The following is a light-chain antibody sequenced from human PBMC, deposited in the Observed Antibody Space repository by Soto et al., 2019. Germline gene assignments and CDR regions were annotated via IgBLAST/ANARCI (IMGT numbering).Light chain of an antibody. J-gene: IGKJ2*01. V-gene: IGKV3-20*01. CDR3: QQYGSSPPYT. Sequence: EIVLTQSPGTLSLSPGERATLSCRASQSVSSNNLAWYQQKPGQAPRLLIFGASSRATGIPDRFSGSGSGTDFTLTISRLEPEDFAVYSCQQYGSSPPYTFGQGTKLEIK. CDR1: QSVSSNN. CDR2: GAS.